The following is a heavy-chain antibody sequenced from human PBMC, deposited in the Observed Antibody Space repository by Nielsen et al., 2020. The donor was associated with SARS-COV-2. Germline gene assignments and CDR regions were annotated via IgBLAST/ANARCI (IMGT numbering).Heavy chain of an antibody. Sequence: GGSLRLSCAASGFTFSSYGMHWVRQAPGKGLEWVAVISYDGRGKYYADSVKGRFTISRDNFKNTLYLQMNSLRAEDTALYHCAKELKLNWFDPWGQGTLVTVSS. J-gene: IGHJ5*02. CDR3: AKELKLNWFDP. V-gene: IGHV3-30*18. CDR2: ISYDGRGK. CDR1: GFTFSSYG. D-gene: IGHD2-15*01.